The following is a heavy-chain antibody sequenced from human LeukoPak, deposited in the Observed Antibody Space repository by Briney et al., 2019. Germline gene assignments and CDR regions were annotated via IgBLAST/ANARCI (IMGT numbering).Heavy chain of an antibody. V-gene: IGHV4-59*08. D-gene: IGHD3-10*01. CDR3: ARHEDYYGSGSYFLDY. J-gene: IGHJ4*02. Sequence: SETLSLTCTVFGGSISSYYWSWIQQPPGKGLEWVGYIYYSGSTNYNPSLKSRVTISVDTSKNQFSLKLSSVTAADTAVYYCARHEDYYGSGSYFLDYWGQGTLVTVSS. CDR2: IYYSGST. CDR1: GGSISSYY.